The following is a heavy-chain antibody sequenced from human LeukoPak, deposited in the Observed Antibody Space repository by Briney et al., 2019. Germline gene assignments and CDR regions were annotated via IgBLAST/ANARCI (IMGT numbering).Heavy chain of an antibody. V-gene: IGHV3-23*01. CDR2: ISGSGGST. D-gene: IGHD3-10*02. CDR1: GFTFSSYA. Sequence: GGSLRLSCAASGFTFSSYAMSWVRQALGKGLEWVSAISGSGGSTYYADSVKGRFTISRDNSKNTLYLQMNSLRAEDTAVYYCAETRFGELFGGDRLFDYWGQGTLVTVSS. J-gene: IGHJ4*02. CDR3: AETRFGELFGGDRLFDY.